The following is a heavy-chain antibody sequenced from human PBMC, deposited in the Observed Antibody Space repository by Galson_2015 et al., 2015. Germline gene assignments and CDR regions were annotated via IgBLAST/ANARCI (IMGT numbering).Heavy chain of an antibody. Sequence: SLRLSCAASGFTFSSYGIHWVRQAPGKGLEWVALIWYDGSNKYYADSVKGRFTISRDNSKNTLYLQMNSLRAEDTAVYYCARVLKKVVVPVSPYGMDVWGQGTTVTVSS. CDR2: IWYDGSNK. CDR3: ARVLKKVVVPVSPYGMDV. J-gene: IGHJ6*02. CDR1: GFTFSSYG. V-gene: IGHV3-33*01. D-gene: IGHD2-2*01.